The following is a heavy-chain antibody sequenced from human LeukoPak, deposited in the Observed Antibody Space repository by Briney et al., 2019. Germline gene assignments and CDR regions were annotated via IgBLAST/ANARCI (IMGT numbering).Heavy chain of an antibody. V-gene: IGHV3-30*02. CDR3: AKDGLGATTTILLPYYFDY. CDR1: GFTFSSYG. CDR2: IRYDGSNK. Sequence: GGSLRLSCAASGFTFSSYGMHWVRQAPGKGLEWVAFIRYDGSNKYYADSVKGRFTISRDNSKNTLYLQMNSLRAEDTAVYYCAKDGLGATTTILLPYYFDYWGQGTLVTVSS. J-gene: IGHJ4*02. D-gene: IGHD1-26*01.